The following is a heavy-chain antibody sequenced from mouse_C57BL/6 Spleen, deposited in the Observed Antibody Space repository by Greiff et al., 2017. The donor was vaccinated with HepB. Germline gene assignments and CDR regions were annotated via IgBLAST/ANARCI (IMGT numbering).Heavy chain of an antibody. CDR2: IDPSDSET. D-gene: IGHD1-1*01. J-gene: IGHJ4*01. CDR1: GYTFTSYW. Sequence: QVQLQQPGAELVRPGSSVKLSCKASGYTFTSYWMHWVKQRPIQGLEWIGNIDPSDSETHYNQKFKDKATLTVDKSSSTAYMQLSSLTSEDSAVYHCARDGVYYDYAMDYWGQGTSVTVSS. CDR3: ARDGVYYDYAMDY. V-gene: IGHV1-52*01.